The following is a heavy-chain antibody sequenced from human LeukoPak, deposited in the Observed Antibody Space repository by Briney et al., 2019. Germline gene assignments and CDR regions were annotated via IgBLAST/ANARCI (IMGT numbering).Heavy chain of an antibody. CDR2: ISSSGSTI. CDR3: AEEGGYCSSTSCYAPWFDP. V-gene: IGHV3-48*04. D-gene: IGHD2-2*01. CDR1: GFTFSSHA. Sequence: GGSLRLSCAASGFTFSSHAMTWVRQAPGKGLEWVSYISSSGSTIYYADSVKGRFTISRDNAKNSLYLQMNSLRAEDTAVYYCAEEGGYCSSTSCYAPWFDPWGQGTLVTVSS. J-gene: IGHJ5*02.